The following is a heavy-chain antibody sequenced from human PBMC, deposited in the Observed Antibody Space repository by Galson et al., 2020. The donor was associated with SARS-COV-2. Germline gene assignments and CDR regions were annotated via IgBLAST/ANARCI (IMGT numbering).Heavy chain of an antibody. CDR2: IWYDGSNK. Sequence: GGSLRLSCAASGFTFSSYGMHWVRQAPGKGLEWVAVIWYDGSNKYYADSVKGRFTISRDNSKNTLYLQMNSLRAEDTAVYYCARDQVDSSGWTSYFDYWGQGTLVTFSS. CDR3: ARDQVDSSGWTSYFDY. V-gene: IGHV3-33*01. J-gene: IGHJ4*02. CDR1: GFTFSSYG. D-gene: IGHD6-19*01.